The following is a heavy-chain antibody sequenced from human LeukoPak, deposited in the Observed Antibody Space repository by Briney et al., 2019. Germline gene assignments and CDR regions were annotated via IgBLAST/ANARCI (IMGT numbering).Heavy chain of an antibody. D-gene: IGHD2-15*01. V-gene: IGHV4-59*01. CDR2: VYYSGNT. CDR1: GGSTSSYY. J-gene: IGHJ4*02. CDR3: ARVGSGHFDY. Sequence: SETLSLTCTVSGGSTSSYYWSWIRQPPGKGLEWIGYVYYSGNTNYNPSLKSRVTISVDTSKNQFSLNLRSVTAADTAVYYCARVGSGHFDYWGQGTLDTVSS.